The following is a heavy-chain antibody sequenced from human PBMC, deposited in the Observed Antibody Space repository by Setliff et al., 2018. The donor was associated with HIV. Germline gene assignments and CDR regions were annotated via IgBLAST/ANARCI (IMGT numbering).Heavy chain of an antibody. CDR3: ARRRSSGWYHYFDY. Sequence: SETLSLTCAVSGYSIRSGYYWGWIRQSPGKGLEWIGTMFRTGTSYYNPSLTSRVTISQDTSKNQFSLELTSVTAADTAVYYCARRRSSGWYHYFDYWGQGTLVTVSS. D-gene: IGHD6-19*01. CDR1: GYSIRSGYY. J-gene: IGHJ4*02. V-gene: IGHV4-38-2*01. CDR2: MFRTGTS.